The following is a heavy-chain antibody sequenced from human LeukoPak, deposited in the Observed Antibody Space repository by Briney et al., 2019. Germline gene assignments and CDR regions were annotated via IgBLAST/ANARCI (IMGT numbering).Heavy chain of an antibody. CDR3: ARDMGVGGSYWNY. D-gene: IGHD1-26*01. J-gene: IGHJ4*02. CDR1: GGSISSSSYY. V-gene: IGHV4-39*07. Sequence: SETLSLTCTVSGGSISSSSYYWGWIRQPPGTGLEWIGSIYYSGSTYYNPSLKSRVTISVDTSKNQFSLKLSSVTAADTAVYYCARDMGVGGSYWNYWGQGTLVTVSS. CDR2: IYYSGST.